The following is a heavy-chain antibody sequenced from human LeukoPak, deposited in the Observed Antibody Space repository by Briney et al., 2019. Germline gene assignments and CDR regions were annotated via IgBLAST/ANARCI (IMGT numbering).Heavy chain of an antibody. D-gene: IGHD1-26*01. CDR2: INSDGSST. CDR3: ARAAIVGATIDY. V-gene: IGHV3-74*01. J-gene: IGHJ4*02. CDR1: GFTFSNYW. Sequence: GGSLRLSCAPSGFTFSNYWMHWVRQAPGKGLVWVSHINSDGSSTNYADSVKGRFTISRDNAKNTLYLQMNSLRAEDTAVYYCARAAIVGATIDYWGQGTLVTVSS.